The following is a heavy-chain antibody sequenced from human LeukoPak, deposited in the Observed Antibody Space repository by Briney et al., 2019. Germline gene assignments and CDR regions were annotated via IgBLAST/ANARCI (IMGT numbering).Heavy chain of an antibody. J-gene: IGHJ5*02. CDR1: GFTFSNYW. Sequence: PGGSLRLSCAASGFTFSNYWMHWVRQTPGKGLVWVSRILSDGSRANYADSVKGRFTISRDNAKNTLYLQMNSLRAEDTAVYYCVRGYCAVTSCYFSSSYNWFDPWGQGTLVTVSS. CDR2: ILSDGSRA. D-gene: IGHD2-2*01. V-gene: IGHV3-74*01. CDR3: VRGYCAVTSCYFSSSYNWFDP.